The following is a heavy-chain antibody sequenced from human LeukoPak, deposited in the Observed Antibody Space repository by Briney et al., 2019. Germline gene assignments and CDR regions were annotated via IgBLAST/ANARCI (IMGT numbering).Heavy chain of an antibody. Sequence: ASVKVSRTASGYTFTGYYIHWVRPAPGQGPEWVGWVNPNTGATNYAQTFQGRVTMTSDTSINTAFVALSSLRSDDTAVYYCARAAGILATFDYWGQGTLVTVSS. J-gene: IGHJ4*02. D-gene: IGHD1-26*01. CDR1: GYTFTGYY. V-gene: IGHV1-2*02. CDR2: VNPNTGAT. CDR3: ARAAGILATFDY.